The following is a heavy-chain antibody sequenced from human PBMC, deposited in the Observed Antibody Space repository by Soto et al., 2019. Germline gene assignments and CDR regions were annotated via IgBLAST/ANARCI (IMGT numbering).Heavy chain of an antibody. J-gene: IGHJ4*02. CDR2: IWYDGSNK. CDR1: GFAFSTYG. V-gene: IGHV3-33*03. D-gene: IGHD3-22*01. CDR3: AKDTYYYDSSGYYVFDY. Sequence: GGSLRLSCAASGFAFSTYGMHWVRQAPGKGLDWVAVIWYDGSNKYYADSVKGRFTISRDNFKNTLYLQMDSLRVEDTAVYYCAKDTYYYDSSGYYVFDYWGQGALVTVSS.